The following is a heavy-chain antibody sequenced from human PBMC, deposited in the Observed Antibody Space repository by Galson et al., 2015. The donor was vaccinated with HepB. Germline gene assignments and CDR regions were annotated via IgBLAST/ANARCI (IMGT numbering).Heavy chain of an antibody. Sequence: SVKVSCKASGYSFTNHDINWVRQATGQGLEWMGWMNPNSGSTGYAQKFQGRVIMTRNTSISTAYMELSRLTSEDTAVYYCARGIFGIKDNWGQGTTVTVSS. J-gene: IGHJ6*02. CDR2: MNPNSGST. D-gene: IGHD3-3*02. CDR1: GYSFTNHD. CDR3: ARGIFGIKDN. V-gene: IGHV1-8*02.